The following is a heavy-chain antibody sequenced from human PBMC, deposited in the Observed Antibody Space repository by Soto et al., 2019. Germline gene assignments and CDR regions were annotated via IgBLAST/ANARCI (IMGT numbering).Heavy chain of an antibody. V-gene: IGHV1-3*01. Sequence: GASVKVSCKASGYTFTNYAMHWVRQAPGQRLEWMGWINAGNGNTKYSQKFQGRVTITRDTSASTAYMELSSLRSEDTAVYYCARVSGYYLPYYCGQGTLVTVSS. D-gene: IGHD5-12*01. CDR2: INAGNGNT. CDR1: GYTFTNYA. CDR3: ARVSGYYLPYY. J-gene: IGHJ4*02.